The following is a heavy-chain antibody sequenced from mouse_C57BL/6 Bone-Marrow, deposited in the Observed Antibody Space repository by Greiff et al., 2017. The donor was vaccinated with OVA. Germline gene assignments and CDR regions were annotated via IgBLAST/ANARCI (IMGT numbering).Heavy chain of an antibody. J-gene: IGHJ4*01. CDR1: GFSLTSYA. V-gene: IGHV2-9-1*01. CDR3: ASSRADAMDY. Sequence: VQGVESGPGLVAPSQSLSITCTVSGFSLTSYAISWVRQPPGKGLEWLGVIWTGGGTNYNSALKSRLSISKDNSKSQVCLKMNSLQTDDTARYYCASSRADAMDYWGQGTSVTVSS. CDR2: IWTGGGT. D-gene: IGHD1-1*01.